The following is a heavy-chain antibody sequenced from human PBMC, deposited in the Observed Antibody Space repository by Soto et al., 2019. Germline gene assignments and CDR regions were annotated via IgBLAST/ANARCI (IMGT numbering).Heavy chain of an antibody. CDR2: IYYSGST. V-gene: IGHV4-59*01. Sequence: NPSETLSLKGTVSGGSISSYYRSWIRQPPGKGLEWIGYIYYSGSTNYNPSLKSRVTISVDTSKNQFSLKLSSVTAADTAVYYCARAYYDILTGQNWFDPWGQGTLVTVSS. CDR3: ARAYYDILTGQNWFDP. J-gene: IGHJ5*02. CDR1: GGSISSYY. D-gene: IGHD3-9*01.